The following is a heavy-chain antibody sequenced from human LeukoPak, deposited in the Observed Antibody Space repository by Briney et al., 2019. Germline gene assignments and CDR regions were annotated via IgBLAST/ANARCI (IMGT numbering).Heavy chain of an antibody. CDR2: MNPNSGNT. CDR3: ARRNYGSPRWFDP. J-gene: IGHJ5*02. D-gene: IGHD3-10*01. V-gene: IGHV1-8*01. CDR1: GYTFSSYD. Sequence: ASVKGSCKASGYTFSSYDINWVRQATGQGLEWMGWMNPNSGNTGYAQKFQGRVTMTRNTSISTAYMELSSLRSEDTAVYYCARRNYGSPRWFDPWGQGTLVTVSS.